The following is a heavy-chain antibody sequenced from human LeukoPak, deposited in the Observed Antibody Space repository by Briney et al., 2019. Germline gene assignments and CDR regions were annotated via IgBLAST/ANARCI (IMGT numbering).Heavy chain of an antibody. Sequence: SVKVSCTASGGTFSSYAISWVRQAPGQGLEWMGGIIPIFGTANYAQKFQGRVTITEDESTSTAYMELSSLRSEDTAMYYCAKGSGSYKPGDYWGQGTLVTVSS. D-gene: IGHD3-10*01. CDR2: IIPIFGTA. CDR3: AKGSGSYKPGDY. J-gene: IGHJ4*02. CDR1: GGTFSSYA. V-gene: IGHV1-69*13.